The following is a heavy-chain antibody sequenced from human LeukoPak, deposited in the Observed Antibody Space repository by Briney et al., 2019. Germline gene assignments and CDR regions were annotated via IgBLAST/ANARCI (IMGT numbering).Heavy chain of an antibody. D-gene: IGHD2-2*01. CDR2: ISAYNGNT. Sequence: ASVKVSCKASGYTFTSYGISWVRQAPGQGLEWMGWISAYNGNTNYAQKLQGRVTMTTDTSTSTAYMELRSLRSDDTAVYYCARDVRGEVEPAAFDYWGQGTLVTVSS. CDR3: ARDVRGEVEPAAFDY. V-gene: IGHV1-18*01. CDR1: GYTFTSYG. J-gene: IGHJ4*02.